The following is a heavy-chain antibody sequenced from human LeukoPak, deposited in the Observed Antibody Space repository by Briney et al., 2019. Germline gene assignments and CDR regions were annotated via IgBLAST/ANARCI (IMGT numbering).Heavy chain of an antibody. V-gene: IGHV1-2*06. J-gene: IGHJ4*02. CDR2: INPNSGGT. CDR3: ARETYGSGSYYLDY. CDR1: GYTFTGYY. D-gene: IGHD3-10*01. Sequence: GASVKVSCKASGYTFTGYYMHWVRQAPGQGLEWMGRINPNSGGTNYAQKFQGRVTMTRDTSISTAYIELSRLRSDDTAVYYCARETYGSGSYYLDYWGQGTLVTVSS.